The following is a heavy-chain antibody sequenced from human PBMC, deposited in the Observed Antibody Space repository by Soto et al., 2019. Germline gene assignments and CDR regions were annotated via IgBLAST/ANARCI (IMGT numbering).Heavy chain of an antibody. J-gene: IGHJ6*02. CDR2: INPNSGGT. V-gene: IGHV1-2*04. CDR3: ARDLLEAYYGSGSYPYYYYGMDV. Sequence: ASVKVSCKASGYTFTGYYMHWVRQAPGQGLEWMGWINPNSGGTNYAQKFQGWVTMTRDTSISTAYMELSRLRSDDTAVYYCARDLLEAYYGSGSYPYYYYGMDVWGQGTTVTVSS. D-gene: IGHD3-10*01. CDR1: GYTFTGYY.